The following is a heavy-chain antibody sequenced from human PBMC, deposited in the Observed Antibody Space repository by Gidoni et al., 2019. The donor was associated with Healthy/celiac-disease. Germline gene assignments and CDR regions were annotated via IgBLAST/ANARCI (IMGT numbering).Heavy chain of an antibody. V-gene: IGHV3-30*18. CDR3: AKDKGEPGVGFAFDI. Sequence: QVQLVESGGGVVQPGRSLRLSCAASGFTFSSYGMHWVRQAPGKGLEWVAVISYDGSNKYYADSVKGRFTISRDNSKNTLYLQMNSLRAEDTAVYYCAKDKGEPGVGFAFDIWGQGTMVTVSS. D-gene: IGHD3-16*01. J-gene: IGHJ3*02. CDR2: ISYDGSNK. CDR1: GFTFSSYG.